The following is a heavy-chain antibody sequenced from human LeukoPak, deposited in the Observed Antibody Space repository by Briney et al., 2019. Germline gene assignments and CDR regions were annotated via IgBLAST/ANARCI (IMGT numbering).Heavy chain of an antibody. D-gene: IGHD2/OR15-2a*01. CDR3: ARASFSSTTLNWFDP. Sequence: SETLSLTCTVSGGSISSYYWSWIRQPPGKGLEWIGYIYYSGSTNYNPSLKSRVTISVDTSKNQFSLKLSSVTAADTAVYYCARASFSSTTLNWFDPWGQGTLVTVSS. J-gene: IGHJ5*02. CDR1: GGSISSYY. V-gene: IGHV4-59*08. CDR2: IYYSGST.